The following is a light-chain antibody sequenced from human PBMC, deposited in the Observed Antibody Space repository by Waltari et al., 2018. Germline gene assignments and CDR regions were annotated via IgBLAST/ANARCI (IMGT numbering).Light chain of an antibody. Sequence: QPVLTQSSSASASLGSSVKLTCTLSSGHYNYIIAWHQQKPGKAPRYLMKVESSGTYNKGNGVSDCYSGSRSGADYDLAHANLQAGDEDHYYCETWDSNSRVFGGGTKLTVL. CDR2: VESSGTY. J-gene: IGLJ3*02. V-gene: IGLV4-60*03. CDR3: ETWDSNSRV. CDR1: SGHYNYI.